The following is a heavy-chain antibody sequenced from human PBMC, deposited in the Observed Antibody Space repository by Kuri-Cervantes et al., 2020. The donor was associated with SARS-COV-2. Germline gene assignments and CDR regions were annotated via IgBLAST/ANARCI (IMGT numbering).Heavy chain of an antibody. CDR2: ISHASVYI. Sequence: GESLKISCAVSGFTFSTYAMNWVRRAPGKGLEWVASISHASVYIRYADSVKGRFTLSRDNAKNMLFLQMNSLRAEDTAVYYCVRDGDHWNFDYWGQGTLVTVSS. CDR3: VRDGDHWNFDY. V-gene: IGHV3-21*01. CDR1: GFTFSTYA. J-gene: IGHJ4*02. D-gene: IGHD1-1*01.